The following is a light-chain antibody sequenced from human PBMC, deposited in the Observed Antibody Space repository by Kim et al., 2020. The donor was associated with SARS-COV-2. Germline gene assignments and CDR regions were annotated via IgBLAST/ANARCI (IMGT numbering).Light chain of an antibody. CDR2: DAS. Sequence: SPGERAALSCRASQSVSTYLAWYQQKPGQAPRLLIYDASNRATGIPARFSGSGSGTDFTLTISSLEAEDFAVYYCQQRSSWPPFTFGPGTKVDIK. J-gene: IGKJ3*01. V-gene: IGKV3-11*01. CDR3: QQRSSWPPFT. CDR1: QSVSTY.